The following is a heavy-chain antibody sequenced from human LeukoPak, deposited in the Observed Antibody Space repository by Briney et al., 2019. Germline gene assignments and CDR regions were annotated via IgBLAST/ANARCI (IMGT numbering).Heavy chain of an antibody. CDR2: IIPIFGTA. D-gene: IGHD3-10*01. CDR3: ARAQYYYGSGSFNWFDP. CDR1: GGTFRSYA. J-gene: IGHJ5*02. Sequence: GASVKVSCKASGGTFRSYAISWVRQAPGQGLEWMGGIIPIFGTANYAQKFQGRVTITTDESTSTAYMELSSLRSEDTAVYYCARAQYYYGSGSFNWFDPWGQGTLVTVSS. V-gene: IGHV1-69*05.